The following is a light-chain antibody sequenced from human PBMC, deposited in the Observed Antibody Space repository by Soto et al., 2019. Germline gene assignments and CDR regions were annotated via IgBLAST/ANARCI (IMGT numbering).Light chain of an antibody. Sequence: QSALTQPRSVSGSPGQTVTISCTGTSRDVGGYNYVSWYQQHPGKAPKVLIYEVTKRTSGVPDRFSGSKSGNTASLTISGLQAEDESDYYCCSYAGSYDWVFGGGTKLTVL. CDR1: SRDVGGYNY. CDR3: CSYAGSYDWV. J-gene: IGLJ3*02. V-gene: IGLV2-11*01. CDR2: EVT.